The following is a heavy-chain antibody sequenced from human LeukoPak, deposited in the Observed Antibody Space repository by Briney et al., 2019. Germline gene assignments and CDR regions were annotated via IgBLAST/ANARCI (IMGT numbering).Heavy chain of an antibody. CDR1: GFTFSSHW. CDR2: IKQDGSQK. V-gene: IGHV3-7*01. CDR3: ARHYDSTAYSLDY. J-gene: IGHJ4*02. D-gene: IGHD3-22*01. Sequence: GGSLRVSCAASGFTFSSHWMTWVRQAPGKGLEWVANIKQDGSQKFYLDSVKSRFTISRDNAKESLFLQMNSLRAEDTAVYYCARHYDSTAYSLDYWGQGTLVTVSS.